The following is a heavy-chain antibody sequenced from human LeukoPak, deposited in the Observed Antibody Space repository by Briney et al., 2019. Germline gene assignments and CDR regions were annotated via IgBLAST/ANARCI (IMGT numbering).Heavy chain of an antibody. Sequence: VASVKVSCKASGGTFSSYAISWVRQAPGQGLEWMGRIIPILGIANYAQKFQGRVTITADKSTSTAYMELSSLRSEDTAVYYCARWYSYGDIDYWGQGTLVTVSS. J-gene: IGHJ4*02. CDR1: GGTFSSYA. D-gene: IGHD5-18*01. CDR3: ARWYSYGDIDY. CDR2: IIPILGIA. V-gene: IGHV1-69*04.